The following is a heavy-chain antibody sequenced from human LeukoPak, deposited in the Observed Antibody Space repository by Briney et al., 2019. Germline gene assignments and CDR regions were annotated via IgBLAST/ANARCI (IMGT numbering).Heavy chain of an antibody. CDR2: IYYSGST. Sequence: PSETLSLTCNVSGYSISSGYYWGWIRQPPGKGLEWIGSIYYSGSTYYNPSLKSRVTISVDTSKNQFSLKLSSVTAADTAVYYCARSYDSSESWGQGTLVTVSS. CDR1: GYSISSGYY. J-gene: IGHJ4*02. V-gene: IGHV4-38-2*02. D-gene: IGHD3-22*01. CDR3: ARSYDSSES.